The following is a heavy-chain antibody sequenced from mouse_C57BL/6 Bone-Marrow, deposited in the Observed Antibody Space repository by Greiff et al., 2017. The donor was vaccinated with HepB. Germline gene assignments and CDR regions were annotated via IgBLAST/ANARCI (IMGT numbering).Heavy chain of an antibody. CDR1: GYAFSSSW. CDR2: IYPGDGDT. J-gene: IGHJ4*01. CDR3: ARDDYDYDMDY. Sequence: QVQLQQSGPELVKPGASVKISCKASGYAFSSSWMNWVKQRPGKGLEWIGRIYPGDGDTNYNGKFKGKATMTADKSSSTAYMQLSSLTSEDSAVCFCARDDYDYDMDYWGQGTSVTVSS. D-gene: IGHD2-4*01. V-gene: IGHV1-82*01.